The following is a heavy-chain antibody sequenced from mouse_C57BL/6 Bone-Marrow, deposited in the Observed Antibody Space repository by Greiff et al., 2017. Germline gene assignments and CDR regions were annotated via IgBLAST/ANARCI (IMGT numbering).Heavy chain of an antibody. CDR3: ARSGALVFAY. V-gene: IGHV14-2*01. CDR2: IDPEDGET. D-gene: IGHD1-2*01. J-gene: IGHJ3*01. Sequence: EVQLQQSGAELVKPGASVKLSCTASGFNIKDYYMHWVKQRTEQGLEWIGRIDPEDGETKYAPKFQVKATITADTSSNTAYLQLSSLTSEDTAVYYCARSGALVFAYWGQGTLVTVSA. CDR1: GFNIKDYY.